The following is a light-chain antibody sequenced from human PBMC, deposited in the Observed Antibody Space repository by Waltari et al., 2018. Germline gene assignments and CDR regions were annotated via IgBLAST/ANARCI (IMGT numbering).Light chain of an antibody. J-gene: IGLJ1*01. CDR3: AAWDDSLSGHFV. CDR1: LPNIGANF. Sequence: QSVLTQPPSASGTPGQSVTISCSGSLPNIGANFVYWSQQVPGTAPKILIYRNDQRPSGVPDRFSASKSGTSASLAISGLRSEDEADYFCAAWDDSLSGHFVFGTGTKVIV. CDR2: RND. V-gene: IGLV1-47*01.